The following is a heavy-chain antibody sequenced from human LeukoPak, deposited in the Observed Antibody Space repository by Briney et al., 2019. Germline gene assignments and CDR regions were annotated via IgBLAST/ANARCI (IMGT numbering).Heavy chain of an antibody. Sequence: PGGSLRLSCAASGFTFSDYAMSWVRQAPGKGLEWVSSISANGGGTYYADSVKGRFTVSRDNSQNTLYLQMNSLRAEDTAVYYCAKATESIVVDNYFDYWGQGALVTVSS. V-gene: IGHV3-23*01. CDR2: ISANGGGT. J-gene: IGHJ4*02. CDR3: AKATESIVVDNYFDY. D-gene: IGHD3-22*01. CDR1: GFTFSDYA.